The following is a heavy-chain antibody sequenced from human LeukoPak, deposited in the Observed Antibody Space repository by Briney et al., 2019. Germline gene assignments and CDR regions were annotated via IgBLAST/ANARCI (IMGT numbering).Heavy chain of an antibody. D-gene: IGHD6-6*01. Sequence: SETLSLTCAVYGGSFSGYYWSWIRQPPGKGLEWIGEINHSGSTNYNPSLKSRVTISVDTSKNQFSLKLSSVTAADTAVYYCARGPPLFYCSSFHYWGQGTLVTVSS. V-gene: IGHV4-34*01. CDR3: ARGPPLFYCSSFHY. CDR2: INHSGST. J-gene: IGHJ4*02. CDR1: GGSFSGYY.